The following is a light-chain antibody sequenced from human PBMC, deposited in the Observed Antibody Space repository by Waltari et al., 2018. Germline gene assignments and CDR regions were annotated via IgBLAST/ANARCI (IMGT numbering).Light chain of an antibody. CDR1: QYVKNN. V-gene: IGKV1-5*03. J-gene: IGKJ4*01. Sequence: DIQMTQSPSTLPASVGDRVTITCRASQYVKNNFAWFQQKPGKAPKVLIHKASRLERGVPSRFSGSGFETEFILSISSLQPDDFATYYCQEYDSLPITFGGGTKVEIK. CDR2: KAS. CDR3: QEYDSLPIT.